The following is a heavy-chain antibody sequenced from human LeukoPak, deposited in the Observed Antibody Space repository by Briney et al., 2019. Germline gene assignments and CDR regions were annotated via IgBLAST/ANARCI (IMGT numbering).Heavy chain of an antibody. D-gene: IGHD3-22*01. CDR1: GFTFSSYW. V-gene: IGHV3-7*01. J-gene: IGHJ3*02. Sequence: GGSLRLSCAASGFTFSSYWMTWVRQAPGKGLEWVANIKQDGSDKYYVGSVKGRVTISRDNAKNSLYLQMNSLRAEDTAVYYCARDPTYYYDSSGPGEAFDIWGQGTMVTVSS. CDR2: IKQDGSDK. CDR3: ARDPTYYYDSSGPGEAFDI.